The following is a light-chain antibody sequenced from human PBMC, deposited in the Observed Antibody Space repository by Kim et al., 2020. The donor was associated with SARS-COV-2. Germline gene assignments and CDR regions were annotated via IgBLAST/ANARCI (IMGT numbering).Light chain of an antibody. J-gene: IGLJ2*01. CDR1: NIGSKN. CDR2: RDS. Sequence: SYELTQPLSVSVALGQTARITCGGNNIGSKNVHWYQQKPGQAPVLVIYRDSNRPSGIPERFSGSNSGNTATLTISRAQAGDEADYYCQVWDSSPYVV. CDR3: QVWDSSPYVV. V-gene: IGLV3-9*01.